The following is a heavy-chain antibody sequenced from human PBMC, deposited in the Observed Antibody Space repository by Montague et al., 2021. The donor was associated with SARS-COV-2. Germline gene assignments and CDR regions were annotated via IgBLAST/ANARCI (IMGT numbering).Heavy chain of an antibody. CDR2: IYWDDDK. J-gene: IGHJ4*02. CDR1: GFSLGTSGVG. V-gene: IGHV2-5*02. Sequence: PALVKPTQTLTLTCTFSGFSLGTSGVGVGWIRQPPGKALEWLALIYWDDDKRYSPSLKRRLTITKDTSKNQVVHTMTNMNPVDTATYYCARTNTSFAGPYFDSWGQGTLVTVSS. CDR3: ARTNTSFAGPYFDS. D-gene: IGHD3-16*02.